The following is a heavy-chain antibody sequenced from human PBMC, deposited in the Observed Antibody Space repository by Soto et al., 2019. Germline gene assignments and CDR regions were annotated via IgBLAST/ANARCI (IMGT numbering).Heavy chain of an antibody. D-gene: IGHD4-17*01. CDR2: IYYSGST. J-gene: IGHJ3*02. V-gene: IGHV4-28*01. CDR1: GYSISSSDW. CDR3: ARFFARLRAFDI. Sequence: SETLSLTCAVSGYSISSSDWWGWIRQPPGKGLEWIGYIYYSGSTYYNPSLKSRVTMSVDTSKNQFSLKLSSVTAVDTAVYYCARFFARLRAFDIWGQGTMVTVSS.